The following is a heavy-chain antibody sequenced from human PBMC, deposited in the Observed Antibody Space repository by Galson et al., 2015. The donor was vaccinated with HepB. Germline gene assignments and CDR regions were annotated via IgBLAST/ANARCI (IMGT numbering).Heavy chain of an antibody. CDR3: ARQEDYGSGRYPYYFDY. CDR2: IYPGDSDT. J-gene: IGHJ4*02. D-gene: IGHD3-10*01. V-gene: IGHV5-51*01. Sequence: QSGAEVKKPGESLKISCKGSGYSFTSYWIGWVRQMPGKGLEWMGIIYPGDSDTRYSPSFQGQVTISTDKSISTAYLQWSSLKASDTAMYYCARQEDYGSGRYPYYFDYWGQGTLVTVSS. CDR1: GYSFTSYW.